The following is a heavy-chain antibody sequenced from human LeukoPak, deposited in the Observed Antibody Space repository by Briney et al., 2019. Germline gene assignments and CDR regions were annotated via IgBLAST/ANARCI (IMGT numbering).Heavy chain of an antibody. Sequence: SETLSLTCTVSSGSISSYYWSWIRQPPGKGLEWIGYIYYSGSTNYNPSLKSRLTISVDTSKNQFSLKLSSVTAADTAVYYCARGFRRGGGFDPWGQRTLVTVSS. J-gene: IGHJ5*02. D-gene: IGHD3-10*01. CDR2: IYYSGST. V-gene: IGHV4-59*01. CDR3: ARGFRRGGGFDP. CDR1: SGSISSYY.